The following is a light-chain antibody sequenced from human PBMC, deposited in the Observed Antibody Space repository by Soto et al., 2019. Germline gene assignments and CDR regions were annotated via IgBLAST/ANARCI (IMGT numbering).Light chain of an antibody. CDR2: GAS. Sequence: EIVMTQSPATLSVSPGERATLSCRASQSVSSNLAWYQQKPGQAPRLLLYGASTRATGIPDRFSGSGSGTASTLTISSLQSEDFAAYSCQQYNNWPPTCGQGTLLDI. CDR3: QQYNNWPPT. CDR1: QSVSSN. V-gene: IGKV3-15*01. J-gene: IGKJ5*01.